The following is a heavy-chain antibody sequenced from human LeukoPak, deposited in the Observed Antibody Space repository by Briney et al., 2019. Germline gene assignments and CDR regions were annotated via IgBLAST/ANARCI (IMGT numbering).Heavy chain of an antibody. V-gene: IGHV3-48*03. D-gene: IGHD2-2*01. CDR1: GFTFSSYE. CDR2: ISSSGSTI. CDR3: ARDRGGYCSSTSCPAGY. Sequence: GGALRLSCAASGFTFSSYEMNWVRQAPGKGLEGVSYISSSGSTIYYVDSVKGRLTNSTDNAKNSLYLQMNSLRAEDTAVYYCARDRGGYCSSTSCPAGYWGQGTLVTVSS. J-gene: IGHJ4*02.